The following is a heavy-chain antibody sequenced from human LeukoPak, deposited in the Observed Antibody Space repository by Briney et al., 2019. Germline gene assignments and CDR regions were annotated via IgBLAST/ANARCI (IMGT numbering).Heavy chain of an antibody. J-gene: IGHJ4*02. D-gene: IGHD2-2*01. Sequence: ASVKVSCKASGYTFTSYGISWVRQAPGQGLEWMGWISAYNGNTNYAQKLQGRVTMTTDTSTSTAYMELRSLRSDDTAVCYCARDVGCSSTSCYAHLDYWGQGTLVTVSS. V-gene: IGHV1-18*04. CDR2: ISAYNGNT. CDR3: ARDVGCSSTSCYAHLDY. CDR1: GYTFTSYG.